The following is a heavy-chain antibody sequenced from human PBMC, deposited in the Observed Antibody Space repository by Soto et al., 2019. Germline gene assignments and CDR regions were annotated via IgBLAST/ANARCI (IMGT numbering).Heavy chain of an antibody. CDR3: APVSSGWYGVY. V-gene: IGHV3-23*01. D-gene: IGHD6-19*01. CDR2: ISGSGGST. Sequence: PGGSLRLSCAASGFTFSSYAMSWVRQAPGKGLEWVSAISGSGGSTYYANSVKGRFTISRDNSKNTLYLQMNSLRAEDTAVYYCAPVSSGWYGVYWGQGTLVTVSS. J-gene: IGHJ4*02. CDR1: GFTFSSYA.